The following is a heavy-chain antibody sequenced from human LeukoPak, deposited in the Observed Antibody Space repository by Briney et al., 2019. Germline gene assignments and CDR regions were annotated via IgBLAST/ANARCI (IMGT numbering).Heavy chain of an antibody. CDR2: ISGSGGST. Sequence: GGSLRLSCAASGFTFSSYSMKWVRQAPGKGLEWVSAISGSGGSTYYADSVKGRFTISRDNSKNTLYLQMNSLRAEDTAVYYCAKMGRDYYDILPWGQGTLVTVSS. D-gene: IGHD3-9*01. V-gene: IGHV3-23*01. J-gene: IGHJ5*02. CDR1: GFTFSSYS. CDR3: AKMGRDYYDILP.